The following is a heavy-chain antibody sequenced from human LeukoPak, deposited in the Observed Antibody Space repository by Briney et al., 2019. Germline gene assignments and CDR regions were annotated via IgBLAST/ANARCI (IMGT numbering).Heavy chain of an antibody. Sequence: SETLSLTCTVSGGSISSYYWSCIGQPPGRALEWFGYFYYSGSTNYNPSLKSRVTISVDTSKNQFSLNLSSVTAEDTAVYYCARMTYYYDSSGWNWFDPWGQGTLVTVSS. CDR1: GGSISSYY. CDR2: FYYSGST. J-gene: IGHJ5*02. V-gene: IGHV4-59*01. D-gene: IGHD3-22*01. CDR3: ARMTYYYDSSGWNWFDP.